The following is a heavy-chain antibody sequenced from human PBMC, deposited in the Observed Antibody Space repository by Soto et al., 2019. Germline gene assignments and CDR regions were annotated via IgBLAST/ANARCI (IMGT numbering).Heavy chain of an antibody. J-gene: IGHJ4*02. CDR1: GYTFTSYG. V-gene: IGHV1-18*01. CDR3: AADWRYCIITSCYVVDY. D-gene: IGHD2-2*01. CDR2: ISAYNGNT. Sequence: QVQLVQSGAEVKKPGASVKVSCKASGYTFTSYGISWVRQAPGQGLEWMGWISAYNGNTNYAQKLQGRVTMTTDTSTSTAYMELRSLRSDDTAVYYCAADWRYCIITSCYVVDYWGQGTLVTVSS.